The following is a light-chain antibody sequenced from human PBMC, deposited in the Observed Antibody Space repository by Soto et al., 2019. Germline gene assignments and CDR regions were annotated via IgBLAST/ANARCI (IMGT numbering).Light chain of an antibody. Sequence: QSALTQPASVSGSPGQSITISCTGTSSDVGGYNYVSWYQQHPGKAPKLMIYDVSNRPSGVSNRFSGSKSGNMASLTISGLQAEDEADYYCSSYTSSITLYVFGTGTKLTVL. CDR1: SSDVGGYNY. CDR3: SSYTSSITLYV. J-gene: IGLJ1*01. CDR2: DVS. V-gene: IGLV2-14*01.